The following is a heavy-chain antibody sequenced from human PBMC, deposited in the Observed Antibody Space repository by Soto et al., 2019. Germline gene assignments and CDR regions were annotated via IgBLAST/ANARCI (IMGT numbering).Heavy chain of an antibody. D-gene: IGHD2-8*01. CDR2: INHSGST. CDR1: GGSFSGYY. J-gene: IGHJ6*02. Sequence: SETLSLTCAVYGGSFSGYYWSWIRQPPGKGLAWLGEINHSGSTNYNPSLKSRVTISVDTSKNQFSLKLSSVTAADTAVYYCARAYIVLMVYAGPLDYGMDGWGQGTTVTVSS. CDR3: ARAYIVLMVYAGPLDYGMDG. V-gene: IGHV4-34*01.